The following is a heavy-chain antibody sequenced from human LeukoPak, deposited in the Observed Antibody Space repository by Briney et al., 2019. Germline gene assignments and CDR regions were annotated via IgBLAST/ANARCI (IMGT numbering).Heavy chain of an antibody. CDR1: GFTFRSYW. CDR2: INSDGSST. J-gene: IGHJ4*02. Sequence: GGSLRLSCAASGFTFRSYWMHWVRHAPGKGLVWVSRINSDGSSTSYADSVKGRFTISRDNSKNTLYLQMNSLGAEDTAVYYCARHSDYDILTGPNDYWGQGTLVTVSS. D-gene: IGHD3-9*01. CDR3: ARHSDYDILTGPNDY. V-gene: IGHV3-74*01.